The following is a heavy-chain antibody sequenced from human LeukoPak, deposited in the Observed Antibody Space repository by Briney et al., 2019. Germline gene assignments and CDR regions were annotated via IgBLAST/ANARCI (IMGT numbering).Heavy chain of an antibody. V-gene: IGHV1-69*02. Sequence: SVKVSCKASGGTFSSHTISWVRQAPGQGLEWMGRIIPILGIANYAQKFQGRVTITADKSTRTAYMELSSLRSEDTAMYYCARHTHSSGWVFDYWGQGTLVTVSS. CDR2: IIPILGIA. J-gene: IGHJ4*02. CDR3: ARHTHSSGWVFDY. CDR1: GGTFSSHT. D-gene: IGHD6-19*01.